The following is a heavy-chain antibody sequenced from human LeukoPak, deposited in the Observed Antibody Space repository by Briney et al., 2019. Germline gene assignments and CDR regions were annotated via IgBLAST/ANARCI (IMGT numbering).Heavy chain of an antibody. D-gene: IGHD3-22*01. CDR1: GGSISSSSYY. V-gene: IGHV4-39*07. CDR3: ARGPDSSGYPPDY. J-gene: IGHJ4*02. CDR2: IYYSGST. Sequence: SETLSLTCTVSGGSISSSSYYWGWIRQPPGKGLEWIGSIYYSGSTYYNPSLKSRVTISVDTSKNQFSLKLSSVTAADTAVYYCARGPDSSGYPPDYWGQGTLVTVSS.